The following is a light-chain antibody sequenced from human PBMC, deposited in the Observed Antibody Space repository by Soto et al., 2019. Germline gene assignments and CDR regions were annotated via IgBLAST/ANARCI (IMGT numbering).Light chain of an antibody. CDR1: RGISSA. Sequence: AIQLTQSPSSLSASVGDRVTITCRASRGISSALAWYQQKPGKAPKLLIYDASSLESGVPSRFSGSGSGTDFTLTISSLQPEDFATYYCQQFNNYPHALTFGGGTKVEIK. J-gene: IGKJ4*01. CDR2: DAS. V-gene: IGKV1D-13*01. CDR3: QQFNNYPHALT.